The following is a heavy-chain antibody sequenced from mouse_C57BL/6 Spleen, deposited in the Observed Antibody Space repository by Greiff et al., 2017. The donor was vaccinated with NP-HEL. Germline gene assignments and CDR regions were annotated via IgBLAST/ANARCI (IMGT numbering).Heavy chain of an antibody. V-gene: IGHV1-26*01. CDR3: ARSGGSFSFDY. Sequence: VQLQQSGPELVKPGASVKISCKASGYTFTDYYMNWVKQSHGKSLEWIGDINPNNGGTSYNQKFKGKATLTVDKSSSTAYMELRSLTSEDSAVYYCARSGGSFSFDYWGQGTTLTVSS. J-gene: IGHJ2*01. CDR1: GYTFTDYY. CDR2: INPNNGGT. D-gene: IGHD3-1*01.